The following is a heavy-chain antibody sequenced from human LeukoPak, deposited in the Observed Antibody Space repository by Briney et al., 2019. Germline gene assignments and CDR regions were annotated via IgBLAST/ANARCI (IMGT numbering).Heavy chain of an antibody. D-gene: IGHD1-26*01. CDR3: ATDKIVGATNFEY. V-gene: IGHV3-7*01. CDR2: INPDGSAK. J-gene: IGHJ4*02. CDR1: GFSFNSYW. Sequence: GGSLRLSCAASGFSFNSYWMSWVRQTPGKGLEWMANINPDGSAKNFMDSVKGRFTISRDNTRNSLYLQMNSLRVEDTAIYYCATDKIVGATNFEYWGQGTLVTVSS.